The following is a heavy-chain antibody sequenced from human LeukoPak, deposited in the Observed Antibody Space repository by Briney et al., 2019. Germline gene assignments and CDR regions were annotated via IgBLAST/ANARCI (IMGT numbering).Heavy chain of an antibody. CDR3: ASIRYNYYPPNYFDY. CDR2: INPNNGAT. CDR1: GYTFTFHY. D-gene: IGHD5-24*01. V-gene: IGHV1-2*02. J-gene: IGHJ4*02. Sequence: ASVTVSFTASGYTFTFHYIHWVRQAPGQGHEWMGWINPNNGATKYAQKFQGRVTMTRDTSINTAYMELSRLRSDDTAEYYCASIRYNYYPPNYFDYWGQGTLVTGSS.